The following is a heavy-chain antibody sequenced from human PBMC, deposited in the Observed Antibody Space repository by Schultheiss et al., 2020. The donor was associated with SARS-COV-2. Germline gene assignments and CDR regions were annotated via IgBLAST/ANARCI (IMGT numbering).Heavy chain of an antibody. V-gene: IGHV1-18*04. J-gene: IGHJ4*02. CDR1: GYSFTTYG. CDR3: ARILTSASTRVDY. CDR2: ISPYNGNT. Sequence: ASVKVSCKASGYSFTTYGITWVRQDPGQGLEWMGWISPYNGNTFYAQKLQGRVIMTTDTSTSTAYMELRSLRSDDTAVYYCARILTSASTRVDYWGQGTLVTVSS. D-gene: IGHD2/OR15-2a*01.